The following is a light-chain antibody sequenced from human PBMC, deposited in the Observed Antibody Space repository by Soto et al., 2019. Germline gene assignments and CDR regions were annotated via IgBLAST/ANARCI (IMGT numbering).Light chain of an antibody. CDR3: GTWDSSLTAAV. V-gene: IGLV1-51*01. CDR2: DNY. J-gene: IGLJ3*02. CDR1: SSYIGNNY. Sequence: QSVLTQPPSVSAAPGQKVTISCFGSSSYIGNNYVSWYQQLPGTAPKLLIYDNYKRPSGIPDRFSGSKSGTSATLGITGLQTGDEAGYYCGTWDSSLTAAVFGGGTKLTVL.